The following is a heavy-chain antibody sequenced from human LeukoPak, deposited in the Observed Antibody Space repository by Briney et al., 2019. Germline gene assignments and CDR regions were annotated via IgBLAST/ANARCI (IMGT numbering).Heavy chain of an antibody. CDR2: ISSSSSTI. V-gene: IGHV3-48*01. CDR1: GFSFSSYS. J-gene: IGHJ4*02. Sequence: PGGSLRLYCAASGFSFSSYSMNWVRQAPGKGLEWVSYISSSSSTIYYVDSVKGRFTISRDNAKNSLYLQMNSLRAEDTAVYYCARLGYSYGHTYFDYWGQGTLVTVSS. CDR3: ARLGYSYGHTYFDY. D-gene: IGHD5-18*01.